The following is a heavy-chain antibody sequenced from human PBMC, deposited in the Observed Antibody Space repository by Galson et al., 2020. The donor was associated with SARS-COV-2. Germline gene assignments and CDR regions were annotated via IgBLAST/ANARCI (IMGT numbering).Heavy chain of an antibody. D-gene: IGHD3-10*01. CDR2: IYYSGST. CDR1: GGSISSYY. J-gene: IGHJ4*02. CDR3: ARGAGRFDY. V-gene: IGHV4-59*01. Sequence: SETLSLTCTVSGGSISSYYWSWLRQPPGKGLEWIGYIYYSGSTNYNPSLKSRVTISVDTSKNQFSLKLTSVTAADTAVYYGARGAGRFDYWGQGTLVTVFS.